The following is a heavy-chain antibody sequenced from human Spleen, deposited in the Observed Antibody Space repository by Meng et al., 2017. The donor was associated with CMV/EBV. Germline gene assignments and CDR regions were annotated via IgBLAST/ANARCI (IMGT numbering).Heavy chain of an antibody. J-gene: IGHJ4*02. CDR1: VYSFATYW. CDR3: ARGGNWNYLYYFDN. CDR2: IYPGDSDT. Sequence: GSVYSFATYWIGWVRQMPGKGLEWMGIIYPGDSDTRYSPPFQGQVTISADRSISTAYLQWSSLRASDTAMYYCARGGNWNYLYYFDNWGQGTLVTVSS. V-gene: IGHV5-51*01. D-gene: IGHD1-7*01.